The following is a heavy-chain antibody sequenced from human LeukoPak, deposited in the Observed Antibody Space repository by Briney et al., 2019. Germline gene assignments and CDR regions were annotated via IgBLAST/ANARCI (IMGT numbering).Heavy chain of an antibody. V-gene: IGHV4-39*01. Sequence: SQTLSLTCTVSGGSISSSSYYWGWIRQPPGKGLEWIGTISCSGSTYYNPSLKSRVTISVDTSKNQFSLKLSSVTAADTAVYYCARTLTTGYYHYGMDVWGQGTTVTVSS. CDR1: GGSISSSSYY. J-gene: IGHJ6*02. CDR3: ARTLTTGYYHYGMDV. D-gene: IGHD1-14*01. CDR2: ISCSGST.